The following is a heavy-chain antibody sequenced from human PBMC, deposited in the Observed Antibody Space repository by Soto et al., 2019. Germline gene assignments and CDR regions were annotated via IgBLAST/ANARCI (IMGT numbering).Heavy chain of an antibody. CDR1: GGSFSGYY. CDR3: ARGRCSATYCYSNFDS. V-gene: IGHV4-34*01. CDR2: INHSGST. Sequence: QVQLQQWGAGLLKPSETLSLICAVYGGSFSGYYWSWIRQPPGKGLEWIGEINHSGSTNYNPSLKSRVTMSADTSKGQFSLKLSAVTAADTAVYYCARGRCSATYCYSNFDSWGQGTLVTVSS. D-gene: IGHD2-15*01. J-gene: IGHJ4*02.